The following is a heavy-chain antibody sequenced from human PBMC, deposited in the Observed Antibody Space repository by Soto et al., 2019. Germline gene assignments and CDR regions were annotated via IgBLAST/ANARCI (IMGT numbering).Heavy chain of an antibody. CDR1: GGTFSSYA. D-gene: IGHD4-17*01. V-gene: IGHV1-69*04. CDR3: ARNILPVTTIYSYLDL. J-gene: IGHJ2*01. Sequence: SVKVSCKASGGTFSSYAISWVRQAPGQGLEWMGSIIPISGRTNYAQRFQGRLTITRDTSTSTVYMELRSLRSDDTAVYYCARNILPVTTIYSYLDLWGRGTLVTVSS. CDR2: IIPISGRT.